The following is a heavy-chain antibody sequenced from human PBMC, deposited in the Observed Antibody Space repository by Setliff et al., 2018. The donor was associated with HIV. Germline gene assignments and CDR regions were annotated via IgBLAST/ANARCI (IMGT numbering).Heavy chain of an antibody. D-gene: IGHD3-3*01. CDR2: INPNSGGT. J-gene: IGHJ4*02. CDR1: GYTFTAYY. Sequence: GASVKVSCKAYGYTFTAYYMHWVRQASGQGLEWMGWINPNSGGTNYAQKFRGRVTMTRDTSINTAHMYLSSLRSDDTAIYFCARGTDFWSGSSNFDYWGQGTQVTVSS. CDR3: ARGTDFWSGSSNFDY. V-gene: IGHV1-2*02.